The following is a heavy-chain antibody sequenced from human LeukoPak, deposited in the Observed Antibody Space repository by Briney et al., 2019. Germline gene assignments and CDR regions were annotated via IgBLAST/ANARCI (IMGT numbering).Heavy chain of an antibody. CDR3: ARGPHSYGSGSYDY. CDR1: GFTFSSYV. CDR2: ISYDGSNE. D-gene: IGHD3-10*01. Sequence: GGSLRLSCAASGFTFSSYVMHWVRQAPGKGLEWVAIISYDGSNEYYADSVKGRFTISRDNSKNTLYLQMNSLRAADTAVYYCARGPHSYGSGSYDYWGQGTLVTVSS. J-gene: IGHJ4*02. V-gene: IGHV3-30*04.